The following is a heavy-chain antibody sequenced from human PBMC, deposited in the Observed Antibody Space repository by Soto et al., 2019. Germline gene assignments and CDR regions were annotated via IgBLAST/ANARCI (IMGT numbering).Heavy chain of an antibody. CDR2: IHYSGST. CDR1: GGSISSNSYY. CDR3: ASQHYYDSSGYYVVY. Sequence: PSVTLSLTCTVSGGSISSNSYYWGWIRQPPGKGLEWIGNIHYSGSTYYDSSLQSRVTISIDTSKNQFSLKLSSVTATDTAVYYCASQHYYDSSGYYVVYWGQGTLVTVSS. J-gene: IGHJ4*02. V-gene: IGHV4-39*01. D-gene: IGHD3-22*01.